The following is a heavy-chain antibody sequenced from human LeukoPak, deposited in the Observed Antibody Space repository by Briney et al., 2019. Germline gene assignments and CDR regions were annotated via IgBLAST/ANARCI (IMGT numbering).Heavy chain of an antibody. CDR3: ARDLTIAAAGNRRYFQH. CDR2: ISHDGNNK. J-gene: IGHJ1*01. CDR1: GFTFSSNF. V-gene: IGHV3-30-3*01. D-gene: IGHD6-13*01. Sequence: PGGSLRLSCAASGFTFSSNFMHWVRQAPGKGLEWVAVISHDGNNKYYANSVKGRFTISRDNSKNTLYLQMNSLRAEDTAVYYCARDLTIAAAGNRRYFQHWGQGTLVTVSS.